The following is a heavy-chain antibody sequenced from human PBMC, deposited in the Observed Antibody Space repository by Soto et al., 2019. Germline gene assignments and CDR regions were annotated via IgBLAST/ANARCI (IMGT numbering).Heavy chain of an antibody. Sequence: PGGSLRLSCAASGFTFYTYAMRWVRQAPGKGLEWVSGISDSGVSTYYADSVKGRFTISRDNSRNTLYLQMNSLRAEDTAVYYCAKVNGDRRFAERFSGVFYNGMDVWGQGTTVTVSS. J-gene: IGHJ6*02. CDR1: GFTFYTYA. CDR2: ISDSGVST. CDR3: AKVNGDRRFAERFSGVFYNGMDV. V-gene: IGHV3-23*01. D-gene: IGHD2-21*01.